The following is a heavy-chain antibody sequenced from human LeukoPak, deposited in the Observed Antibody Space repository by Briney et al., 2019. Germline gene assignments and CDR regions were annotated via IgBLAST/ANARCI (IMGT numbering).Heavy chain of an antibody. D-gene: IGHD3-22*01. CDR3: ARDGRYHDSSGYYWDY. J-gene: IGHJ4*02. V-gene: IGHV4-61*03. Sequence: SETLSLTCTVSGGSISSGSYYWSWIRQPPGKGLEWIGYIYYSGSTNYNPSLKSRVTISVDTSKNYFSLKLSSVTAADTAVYYCARDGRYHDSSGYYWDYWGQGTLVTVSS. CDR1: GGSISSGSYY. CDR2: IYYSGST.